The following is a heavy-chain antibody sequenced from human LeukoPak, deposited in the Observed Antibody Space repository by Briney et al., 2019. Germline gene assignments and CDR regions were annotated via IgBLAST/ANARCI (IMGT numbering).Heavy chain of an antibody. Sequence: QSGGSLRLSCAASGFTFSSYWMSWVRQAPGKGLEWVANIKQDGSEKYYVDSVKGRFTISRDNAKNSLYLQMYRLRAEGTALYYCASGRQLGYWGQGTLVTVSS. CDR3: ASGRQLGY. D-gene: IGHD3-16*01. CDR2: IKQDGSEK. J-gene: IGHJ4*02. CDR1: GFTFSSYW. V-gene: IGHV3-7*01.